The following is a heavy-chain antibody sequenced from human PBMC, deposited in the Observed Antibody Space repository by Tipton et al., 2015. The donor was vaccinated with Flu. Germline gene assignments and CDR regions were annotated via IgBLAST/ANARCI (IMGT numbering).Heavy chain of an antibody. Sequence: GSLRLSCAVSGFTVSSNYMSWVRQAPGKGLEWVSVIYSGGSTYYADSVKGRFTISRDNSKNTLYLEMNSLRAEDTAVYYCARDRRAEAGTEYYFDYWGQGTLVTVSS. D-gene: IGHD6-13*01. V-gene: IGHV3-53*01. CDR1: GFTVSSNY. CDR3: ARDRRAEAGTEYYFDY. CDR2: IYSGGST. J-gene: IGHJ4*02.